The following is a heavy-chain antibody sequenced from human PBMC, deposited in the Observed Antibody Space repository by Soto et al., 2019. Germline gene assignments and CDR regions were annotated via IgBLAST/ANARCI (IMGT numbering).Heavy chain of an antibody. CDR1: GLTVSSNY. V-gene: IGHV3-53*01. D-gene: IGHD6-6*01. CDR3: ARVVEYSSSSHYYYGMDV. Sequence: GGSLRLSCAASGLTVSSNYMSWVRKAPGKGLEWVSVIYSGGSTYYADSVKGRFTISRDNSKNTLYLQMNSLRAEDTAVYYCARVVEYSSSSHYYYGMDVWGQGTTVTVSS. J-gene: IGHJ6*02. CDR2: IYSGGST.